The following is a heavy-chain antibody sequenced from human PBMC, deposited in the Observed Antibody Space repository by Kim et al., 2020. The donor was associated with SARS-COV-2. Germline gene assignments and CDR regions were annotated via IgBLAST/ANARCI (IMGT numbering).Heavy chain of an antibody. Sequence: SETLSLTCTVSGGSVSSGSYYWSWIRQPPGKGLEWIGYIYYSGSTNYNPSLKSRVTISVDTSKNQFSLKLSSVTAADTAVYYCARNDMCDVTFFGVVSWQGAFDTWGQGTMVTVSS. CDR2: IYYSGST. V-gene: IGHV4-61*01. D-gene: IGHD3-3*01. J-gene: IGHJ3*02. CDR3: ARNDMCDVTFFGVVSWQGAFDT. CDR1: GGSVSSGSYY.